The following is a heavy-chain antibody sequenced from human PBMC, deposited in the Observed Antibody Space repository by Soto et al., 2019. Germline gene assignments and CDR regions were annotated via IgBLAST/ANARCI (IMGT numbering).Heavy chain of an antibody. D-gene: IGHD5-12*01. CDR1: GDSISSSSYH. CDR2: ISYSGNT. Sequence: SETLSLTCSVSGDSISSSSYHWGWIRQPPGKGLEWIGTISYSGNTYYKSSLKSRVTISVDTSKNQFSLKLSSVTAADTAVYYCAYTRLVAKSVWYWGQGTLVTVSS. CDR3: AYTRLVAKSVWY. J-gene: IGHJ4*02. V-gene: IGHV4-39*01.